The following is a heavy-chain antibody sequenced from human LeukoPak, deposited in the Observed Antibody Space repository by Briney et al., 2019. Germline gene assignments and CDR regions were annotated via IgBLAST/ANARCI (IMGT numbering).Heavy chain of an antibody. D-gene: IGHD3-22*01. Sequence: ASVKVSCKASGYTFTGYYMHWVRQAPGQGLEWMGWIDPNSGGTNYAQKFQGRVTMTRDTSISTAYMELSRLRSDDTAVYYCARGAGLTYYYDSSGYSDAFDIWGQGTMVTVPS. CDR3: ARGAGLTYYYDSSGYSDAFDI. CDR2: IDPNSGGT. J-gene: IGHJ3*02. V-gene: IGHV1-2*02. CDR1: GYTFTGYY.